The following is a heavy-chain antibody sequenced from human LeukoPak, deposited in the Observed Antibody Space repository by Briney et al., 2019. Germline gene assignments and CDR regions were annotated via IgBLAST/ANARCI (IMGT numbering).Heavy chain of an antibody. V-gene: IGHV3-53*01. CDR1: GFTVSINS. CDR3: ARRAGEYSHPYDY. J-gene: IGHJ4*02. D-gene: IGHD2/OR15-2a*01. Sequence: GSLRLSCTVSGFTVSINSMSLVRQAPGKGMEWVSFIYSGGNTHYSDSVKGRFTISRDNSKNTLYLQMNSLRAEDTAVYYCARRAGEYSHPYDYWGQGTLVTVSS. CDR2: IYSGGNT.